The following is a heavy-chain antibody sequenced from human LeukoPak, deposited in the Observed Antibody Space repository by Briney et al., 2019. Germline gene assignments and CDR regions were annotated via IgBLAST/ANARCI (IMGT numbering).Heavy chain of an antibody. J-gene: IGHJ4*02. CDR3: ARAGDYYGSGSYYN. Sequence: PSETLSLTCAVYGGSFSGYYWSWIRQPPGKGLEWIGEINHSGSTNYNPSLKSRVTISVDTSMNHFSLKLSSVTAADTAVYYCARAGDYYGSGSYYNWGQGTLVTVSS. V-gene: IGHV4-34*01. CDR1: GGSFSGYY. D-gene: IGHD3-10*01. CDR2: INHSGST.